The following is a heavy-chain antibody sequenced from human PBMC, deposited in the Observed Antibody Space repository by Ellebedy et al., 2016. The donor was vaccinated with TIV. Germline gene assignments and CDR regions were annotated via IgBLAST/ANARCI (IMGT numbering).Heavy chain of an antibody. Sequence: MPSETLSLTCSVSGGSISSYYWSWIRQPPGKGLEWIGTIYYSGSTNFNPSLKSRVTISVDTSKNHFSLKLSSVTAADTAVFYCASGFSYGLLDYWGQGTLVAVSS. CDR2: IYYSGST. CDR1: GGSISSYY. V-gene: IGHV4-59*01. CDR3: ASGFSYGLLDY. J-gene: IGHJ4*02. D-gene: IGHD5-18*01.